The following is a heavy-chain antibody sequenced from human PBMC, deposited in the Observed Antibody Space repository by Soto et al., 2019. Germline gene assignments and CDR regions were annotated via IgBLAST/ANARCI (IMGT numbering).Heavy chain of an antibody. J-gene: IGHJ4*02. V-gene: IGHV3-11*05. D-gene: IGHD4-17*01. CDR3: ARDITDYGDYARALDY. CDR1: GFTFSDYY. Sequence: QVQLVESGGGLVKPGGSLRLSCAASGFTFSDYYMSWIRQAPGKGLEWVSYISSSSSYTNYADSVKGRFTISRDNAKNSLYLHMNSLRAEDTAVYYSARDITDYGDYARALDYWGQGTLVTVSP. CDR2: ISSSSSYT.